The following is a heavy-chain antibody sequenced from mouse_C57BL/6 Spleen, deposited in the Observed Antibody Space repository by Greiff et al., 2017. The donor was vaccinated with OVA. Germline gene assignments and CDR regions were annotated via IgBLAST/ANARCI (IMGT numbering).Heavy chain of an antibody. CDR3: TTPPDYDGYY. J-gene: IGHJ2*01. Sequence: QVQLKASGAELVRPGASVTLSCKASGYTFTDYEMHWVKQTPVHGLEWIGAIDPETGGTAYTQKFKGKAILTADKSSSTAYMELRSLTSEDSAVYYCTTPPDYDGYYWGQGTTLTVSS. CDR1: GYTFTDYE. D-gene: IGHD2-4*01. V-gene: IGHV1-15*01. CDR2: IDPETGGT.